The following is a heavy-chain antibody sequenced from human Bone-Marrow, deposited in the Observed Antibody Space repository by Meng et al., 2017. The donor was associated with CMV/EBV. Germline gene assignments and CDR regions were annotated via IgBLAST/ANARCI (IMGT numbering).Heavy chain of an antibody. CDR2: ISGSGGTT. CDR1: GFTFSSYV. J-gene: IGHJ4*02. CDR3: ATRGGDY. V-gene: IGHV3-23*01. D-gene: IGHD1-26*01. Sequence: SLGLSCAASGFTFSSYVMTWVRQAPGKGLEWVSVISGSGGTTYYADSVKGHFTISRDNSKNTLYLQMNSLRAEDTAVYYCATRGGDYWGQGTLVTVSS.